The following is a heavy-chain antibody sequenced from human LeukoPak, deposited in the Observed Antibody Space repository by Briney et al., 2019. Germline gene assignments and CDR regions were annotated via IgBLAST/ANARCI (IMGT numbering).Heavy chain of an antibody. CDR1: GYSFTSYW. D-gene: IGHD4-17*01. CDR3: ARRNYGDYGEDWFDP. CDR2: IYPGDSDT. Sequence: GEPLKISCKGSGYSFTSYWIGWVRQMPGKGLEWMGIIYPGDSDTRYSPSFQGQVTISADKSISTAYLQWSSLKASDTAMYYCARRNYGDYGEDWFDPWGQGTLVTVSS. V-gene: IGHV5-51*01. J-gene: IGHJ5*02.